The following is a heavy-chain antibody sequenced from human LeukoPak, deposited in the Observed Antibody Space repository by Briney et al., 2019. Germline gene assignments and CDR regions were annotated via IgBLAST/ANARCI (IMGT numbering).Heavy chain of an antibody. J-gene: IGHJ3*02. V-gene: IGHV4-39*01. CDR1: GGSVSNNNFY. CDR3: ARLWSSFDGFDI. CDR2: IYYIGIT. D-gene: IGHD3-3*01. Sequence: SKTLSVTCTVSGGSVSNNNFYWGWIRQSPRKGLEWIGIIYYIGITYYNPSLKSRVLMAVDTSKDQFSMQLNSVSAADTAVYYCARLWSSFDGFDIWGQGTMVTVSS.